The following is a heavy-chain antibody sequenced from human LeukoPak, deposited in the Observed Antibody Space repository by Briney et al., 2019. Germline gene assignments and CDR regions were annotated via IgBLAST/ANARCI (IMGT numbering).Heavy chain of an antibody. J-gene: IGHJ4*02. CDR3: VREHDWGDFDF. CDR1: GGPFSGYY. D-gene: IGHD3-9*01. CDR2: IKHSGST. Sequence: PSETLSLTCAVYGGPFSGYYWSWIRQPPGKGLEWIGEIKHSGSTNYNPSLKSRVTISLDTSKNQFSLNLSSVTAADTAVYYCVREHDWGDFDFWGQGTLVTVSS. V-gene: IGHV4-34*01.